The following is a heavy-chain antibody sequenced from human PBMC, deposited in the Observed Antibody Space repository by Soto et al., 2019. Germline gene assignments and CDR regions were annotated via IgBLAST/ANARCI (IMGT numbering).Heavy chain of an antibody. J-gene: IGHJ4*02. V-gene: IGHV3-30-3*02. CDR3: ANSALIGGCSCFDY. CDR1: GFTFSSYA. CDR2: ISYDGSNK. D-gene: IGHD2-15*01. Sequence: GGSLRLSCAASGFTFSSYAMHWVRQAPGKGLEWVAFISYDGSNKYYADSVKGRFTISRDNSKDTLYLQMNSLRAEDTAVYYCANSALIGGCSCFDYWGQGTLVTVSS.